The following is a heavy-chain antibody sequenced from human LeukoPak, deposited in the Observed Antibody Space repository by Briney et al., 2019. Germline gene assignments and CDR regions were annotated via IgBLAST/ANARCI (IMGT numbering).Heavy chain of an antibody. CDR1: GFTFSSYA. D-gene: IGHD5-18*01. V-gene: IGHV3-23*01. Sequence: GGSLRLSCAASGFTFSSYAMSWVRQAPGKGLEWVSAISGSGGSTYYADSVKGRFAISRDNSKNTLYLQMNSLRAEDTAVYYCAKAQNRGYSYGYPYFDSWGQGTLVTASS. CDR3: AKAQNRGYSYGYPYFDS. CDR2: ISGSGGST. J-gene: IGHJ4*02.